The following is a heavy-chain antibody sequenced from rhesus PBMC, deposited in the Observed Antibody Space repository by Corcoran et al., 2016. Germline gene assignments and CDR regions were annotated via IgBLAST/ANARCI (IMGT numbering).Heavy chain of an antibody. J-gene: IGHJ4*01. CDR2: ISGRSGST. Sequence: QVQLQESGPGLVKPSETLSLTCAVSGGSFSGYYWGWIRQPPGEGLEGIGYISGRSGSTDNNPPLKSRCTISTDTSKNQFSLKLSAVTAADTAVYYCARRRGSFDYWGQGVLVTVSS. V-gene: IGHV4-165*01. D-gene: IGHD5-42*01. CDR1: GGSFSGYY. CDR3: ARRRGSFDY.